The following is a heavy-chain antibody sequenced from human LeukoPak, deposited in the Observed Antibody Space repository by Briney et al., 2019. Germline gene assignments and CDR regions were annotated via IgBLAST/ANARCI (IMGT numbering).Heavy chain of an antibody. CDR3: ARHQWHYYYYMGV. Sequence: SETLSLTCTVSGGSISSSSYYWGWIRQPPGKRLEWIGSIYYSGDTYYNPSLKSRRVTISVDTSKSQFSLRLSSVTAEDTAVYYCARHQWHYYYYMGVWGKGSTDTVSS. CDR2: IYYSGDT. J-gene: IGHJ6*03. D-gene: IGHD6-19*01. CDR1: GGSISSSSYY. V-gene: IGHV4-39*01.